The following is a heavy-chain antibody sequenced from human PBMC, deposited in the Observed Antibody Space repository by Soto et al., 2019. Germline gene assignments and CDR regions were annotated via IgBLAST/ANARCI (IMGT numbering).Heavy chain of an antibody. J-gene: IGHJ6*03. V-gene: IGHV3-73*01. CDR2: IRSKANSYAT. Sequence: PGGSLRLSCAASGFTFSGSAMHWVRQASGKGLEWVGRIRSKANSYATAYAASVKGRFTISRDDSKNTAYLQMNSLKTEDTAVYYCTSGPLPPGYYYYYMDVWGKGTTVTV. D-gene: IGHD3-10*01. CDR1: GFTFSGSA. CDR3: TSGPLPPGYYYYYMDV.